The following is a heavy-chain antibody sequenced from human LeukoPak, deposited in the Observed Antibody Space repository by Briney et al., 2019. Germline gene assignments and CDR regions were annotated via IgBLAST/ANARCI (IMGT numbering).Heavy chain of an antibody. CDR2: INHSGST. CDR1: GGSFSGYY. Sequence: SETLSLTCAVYGGSFSGYYWSWIRQPPGKGLEWIGEINHSGSTNYNPSLKSRVTISVDTSKNRFSLKLSSVTAADTAVYYCARESYYYGSGSYSTFDYWGQGTLVTVSS. D-gene: IGHD3-10*01. J-gene: IGHJ4*02. CDR3: ARESYYYGSGSYSTFDY. V-gene: IGHV4-34*01.